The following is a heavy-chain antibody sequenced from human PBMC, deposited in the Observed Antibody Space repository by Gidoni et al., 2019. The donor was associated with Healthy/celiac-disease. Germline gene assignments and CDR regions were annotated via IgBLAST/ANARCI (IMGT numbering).Heavy chain of an antibody. CDR2: IRSKAYGGKT. Sequence: EVQLVESGGGLVQPGRSLRLSCTASGFTFGDYAMSWVRQAPGKGLEWVGFIRSKAYGGKTEYAASVKGRFTISRDDSKSIAYLQMNSLKTEDTAVYYCTRGPKQQLPPGGYYYYMDVWGKGTTVTVSS. J-gene: IGHJ6*03. D-gene: IGHD6-13*01. CDR1: GFTFGDYA. V-gene: IGHV3-49*04. CDR3: TRGPKQQLPPGGYYYYMDV.